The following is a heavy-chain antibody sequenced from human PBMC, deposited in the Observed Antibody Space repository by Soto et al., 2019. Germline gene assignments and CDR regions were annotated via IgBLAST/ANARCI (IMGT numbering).Heavy chain of an antibody. CDR2: IIPIFGTA. Sequence: SVKVSCKASGGTFSSYAISWVRQAPGQGLEWMGGIIPIFGTANYAQKFQGRVTITADESTSTAYMELSSLRSEDTAVYYCARCYCSSNSGRTYYYYGMDVWGQGTTVTVS. CDR1: GGTFSSYA. V-gene: IGHV1-69*13. J-gene: IGHJ6*02. D-gene: IGHD2-2*01. CDR3: ARCYCSSNSGRTYYYYGMDV.